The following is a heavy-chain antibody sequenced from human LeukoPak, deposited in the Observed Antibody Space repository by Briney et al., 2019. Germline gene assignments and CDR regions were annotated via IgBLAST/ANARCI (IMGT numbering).Heavy chain of an antibody. CDR1: GFTFSSYW. CDR3: AKDVNVLLWFGEFDY. J-gene: IGHJ4*02. D-gene: IGHD3-10*01. V-gene: IGHV3-7*01. Sequence: PGGSLRLSSAASGFTFSSYWMSWVRQAPGKGLEWVANIKQDGSEKYYVDSVKGRFTISRDNSKNTLYLQMNSLRAEDTAVYYCAKDVNVLLWFGEFDYWGQGTLVTVSS. CDR2: IKQDGSEK.